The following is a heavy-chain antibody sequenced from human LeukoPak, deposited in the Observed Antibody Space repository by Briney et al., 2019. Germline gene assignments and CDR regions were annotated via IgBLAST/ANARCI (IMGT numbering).Heavy chain of an antibody. CDR3: ARHDRQQLGGSYYYYMDV. CDR2: IYYSGST. D-gene: IGHD6-13*01. J-gene: IGHJ6*03. V-gene: IGHV4-39*01. CDR1: GGSISSSSYY. Sequence: PSETLSLTCTVSGGSISSSSYYWGWIRQPPGKGLEWIGSIYYSGSTYYNPSLKSRVTISVDTSKNQFSLKLSSVTAADTAVYYCARHDRQQLGGSYYYYMDVWGKGTTVTVSS.